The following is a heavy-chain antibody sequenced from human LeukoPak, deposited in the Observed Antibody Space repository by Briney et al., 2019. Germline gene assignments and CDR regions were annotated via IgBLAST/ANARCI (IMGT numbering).Heavy chain of an antibody. V-gene: IGHV3-30*18. CDR3: AKDSYYDSSGYPDY. Sequence: GGSLRLSCAASGFTFSSYGMHWVRQAPGKGLEWVAVISYDRSNKYYADSVKGRFTISRDNSKNTLYLQMNSLRAEDTAVYYCAKDSYYDSSGYPDYWGQGTLVTVSS. J-gene: IGHJ4*02. D-gene: IGHD3-22*01. CDR2: ISYDRSNK. CDR1: GFTFSSYG.